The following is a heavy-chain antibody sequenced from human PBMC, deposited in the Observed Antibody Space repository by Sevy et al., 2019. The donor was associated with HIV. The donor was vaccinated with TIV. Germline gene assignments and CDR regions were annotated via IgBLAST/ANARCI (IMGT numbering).Heavy chain of an antibody. Sequence: GGSLRLSCAASGFTFSSYSMNWVRQAPGKGLEWVSYISSSSSTIYYADSVKGRFTISRDNAKNSLYLQMNSLRDEDTAVYYCARELDGSGMYYYYYGMDVWGQGTTVTVS. CDR2: ISSSSSTI. CDR1: GFTFSSYS. V-gene: IGHV3-48*02. D-gene: IGHD3-10*01. J-gene: IGHJ6*02. CDR3: ARELDGSGMYYYYYGMDV.